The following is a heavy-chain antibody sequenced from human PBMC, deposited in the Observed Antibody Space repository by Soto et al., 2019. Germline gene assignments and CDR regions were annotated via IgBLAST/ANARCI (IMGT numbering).Heavy chain of an antibody. D-gene: IGHD4-17*01. Sequence: QVQLVASGGGVVQPGRSLRLSCAASGFTFSSYGMHWVRQAPGKGLEWVAIISFDENQKYYADSVKARFTISRDNSRNTLYLQMNSLRAEDTALYYCAKDRRDGEYNSVYDFWGQGTLVTVSS. CDR3: AKDRRDGEYNSVYDF. V-gene: IGHV3-30*18. CDR1: GFTFSSYG. CDR2: ISFDENQK. J-gene: IGHJ4*02.